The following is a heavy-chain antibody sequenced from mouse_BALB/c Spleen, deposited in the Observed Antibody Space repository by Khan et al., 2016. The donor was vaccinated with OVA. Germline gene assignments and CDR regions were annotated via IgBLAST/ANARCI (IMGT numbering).Heavy chain of an antibody. J-gene: IGHJ4*01. V-gene: IGHV1S132*01. D-gene: IGHD3-3*01. Sequence: QVQLKQSGAEVVRPGASVKLSCKTSGYIFTSYWIQWVKQRSGQGLEWIARIYPGTGSTYYNEKFKGKAKLTADKSSSTAYMQLSSLKSEDSAVDFWERRAPDDAMDYWGQGTSVTVSS. CDR1: GYIFTSYW. CDR3: ERRAPDDAMDY. CDR2: IYPGTGST.